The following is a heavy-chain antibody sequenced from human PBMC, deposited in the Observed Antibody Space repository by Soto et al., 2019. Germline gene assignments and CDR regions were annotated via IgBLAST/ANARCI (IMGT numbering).Heavy chain of an antibody. CDR1: GGSISSDGYS. J-gene: IGHJ6*02. D-gene: IGHD2-2*02. CDR3: ASVTRTCISTSCYRYYYGMDV. V-gene: IGHV4-30-2*02. Sequence: PSETLSLTCAVSGGSISSDGYSWSWIRQPPGKGLEWIGYIYHSGSTYYNPSLKSRVTISVDRSKNQFSLKLSSVTAADTAVYYCASVTRTCISTSCYRYYYGMDVWGQGTTVTVSS. CDR2: IYHSGST.